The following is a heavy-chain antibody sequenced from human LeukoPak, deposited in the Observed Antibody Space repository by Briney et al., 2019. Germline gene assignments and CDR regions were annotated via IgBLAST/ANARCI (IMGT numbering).Heavy chain of an antibody. CDR2: MSGSSGST. CDR1: GFTFSSYS. V-gene: IGHV3-23*01. D-gene: IGHD5-12*01. J-gene: IGHJ4*02. CDR3: AKVRVGTSDCFDY. Sequence: GGSLRLSCAASGFTFSSYSMNWVRQAPGKGLEWVSAMSGSSGSTYYADSVKGRFTISRDNSKNTLYLQMNGLRAEDSALYYCAKVRVGTSDCFDYWGQGTLVTVSS.